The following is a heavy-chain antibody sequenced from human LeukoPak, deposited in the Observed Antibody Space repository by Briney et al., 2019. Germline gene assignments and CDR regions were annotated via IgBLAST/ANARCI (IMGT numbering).Heavy chain of an antibody. D-gene: IGHD5-18*01. Sequence: ASVKVSCKASGGTFSSYAISWVRQAPGQGLEWMGWISAYNGNTNYAQKLQGRVTMTTDTSTSTAYMELRSLRSDDTAVYYCARDLDSKFDYWGQGTLVTVSS. CDR3: ARDLDSKFDY. V-gene: IGHV1-18*01. CDR1: GGTFSSYA. CDR2: ISAYNGNT. J-gene: IGHJ4*02.